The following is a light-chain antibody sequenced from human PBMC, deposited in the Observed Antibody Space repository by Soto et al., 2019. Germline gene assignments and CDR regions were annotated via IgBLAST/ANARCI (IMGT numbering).Light chain of an antibody. J-gene: IGKJ2*01. Sequence: DIQMTQSPSSVSASVGDRVTITCRASQGISSWLAWYQQKPGKAPKLLIYAASSLQSGVPSMFIGSGSGTDFTLTVSCLQTEEFATYYWQQANSFPYTFGQGTKLEIK. V-gene: IGKV1-12*01. CDR2: AAS. CDR3: QQANSFPYT. CDR1: QGISSW.